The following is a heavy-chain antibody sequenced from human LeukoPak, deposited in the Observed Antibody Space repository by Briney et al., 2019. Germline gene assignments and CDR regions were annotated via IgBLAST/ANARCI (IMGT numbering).Heavy chain of an antibody. CDR2: ISYDGSDK. CDR1: GFTFSTYA. Sequence: GGSLRLSCVVSGFTFSTYAMHWVRQAPGKGLEWVAIISYDGSDKYYADSVKGRFTISRDNSKNTLYLQMNSLRAEDTAVYYCAKDVRNDRFGGPGKYWGQGTLVTVSS. J-gene: IGHJ4*02. CDR3: AKDVRNDRFGGPGKY. V-gene: IGHV3-30*18. D-gene: IGHD3-10*01.